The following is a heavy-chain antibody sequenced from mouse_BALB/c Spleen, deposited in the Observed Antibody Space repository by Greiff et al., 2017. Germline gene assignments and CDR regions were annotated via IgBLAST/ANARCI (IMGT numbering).Heavy chain of an antibody. CDR2: IWGDGST. D-gene: IGHD1-1*01. V-gene: IGHV2-6-7*01. J-gene: IGHJ4*01. CDR3: ARGDYGSSYGFYAMDY. Sequence: QVQLKQSGPGLVAPSQSLSITCTVSGFSLTGYGVNWVRQPPGKGLEWLGMIWGDGSTDYNSALKSRLSISKDNSKSQVFLKMNSLQTDDTARYYCARGDYGSSYGFYAMDYWGQGTSVTVSS. CDR1: GFSLTGYG.